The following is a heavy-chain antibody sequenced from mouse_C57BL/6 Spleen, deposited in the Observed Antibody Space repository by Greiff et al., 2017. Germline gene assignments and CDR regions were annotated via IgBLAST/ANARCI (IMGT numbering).Heavy chain of an antibody. CDR2: INPNNGGT. D-gene: IGHD2-1*01. CDR3: ARSGDGNYDYAMDY. CDR1: GYTFTDYY. J-gene: IGHJ4*01. Sequence: EVQLQQSGPELVKPGASVKISCKASGYTFTDYYMTWVKQSHGKSLEWIGDINPNNGGTSYNQKFKGKATLTVDKSSSTAYMELRSLTSEDSAVYYCARSGDGNYDYAMDYWGQGTSVTVSS. V-gene: IGHV1-26*01.